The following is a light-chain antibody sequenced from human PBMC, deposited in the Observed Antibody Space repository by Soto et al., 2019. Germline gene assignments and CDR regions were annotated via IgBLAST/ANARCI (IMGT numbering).Light chain of an antibody. Sequence: EIVLTQSPVTLSLSPGETATLSCLARQSLSRFLAWYHQKPCQAPRRLIYGASTRATGIPARFSGSGSGTEFTLTISSLRSEDFAVYYCQQYNNWPLTFGGGTKVDIK. CDR2: GAS. CDR3: QQYNNWPLT. J-gene: IGKJ4*01. V-gene: IGKV3-15*01. CDR1: QSLSRF.